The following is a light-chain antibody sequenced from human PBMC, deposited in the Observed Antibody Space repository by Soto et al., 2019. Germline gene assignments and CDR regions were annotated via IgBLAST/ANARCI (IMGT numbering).Light chain of an antibody. J-gene: IGKJ5*01. Sequence: EIVLTQSPASLALSPGDRATLSCRASLSVSGYLAWYQQRPKQAPRLLIHGTSNGATGIPPRFSGEGSGTDFTLPISSLEPADSAVYYCHQRATFGQGTRLEIK. CDR1: LSVSGY. CDR3: HQRAT. CDR2: GTS. V-gene: IGKV3-11*01.